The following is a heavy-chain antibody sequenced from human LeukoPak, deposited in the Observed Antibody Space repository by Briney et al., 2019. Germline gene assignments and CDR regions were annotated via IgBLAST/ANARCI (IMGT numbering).Heavy chain of an antibody. CDR3: ARDDPKNSSGSFDY. CDR2: ISSSSSYI. Sequence: GGSLTLSCAASGFTFSSYSMNWVRQAPGKGLEWVSSISSSSSYIYYADSVKGRFTISRDNAKNSLYLQMNSLRAEDTAVYYCARDDPKNSSGSFDYWGQGTLVTVSS. CDR1: GFTFSSYS. D-gene: IGHD3-22*01. J-gene: IGHJ4*02. V-gene: IGHV3-21*01.